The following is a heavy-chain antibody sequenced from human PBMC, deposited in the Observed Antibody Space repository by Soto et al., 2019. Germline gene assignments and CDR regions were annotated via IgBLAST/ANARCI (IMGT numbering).Heavy chain of an antibody. CDR2: INTVNGNP. D-gene: IGHD4-17*01. CDR1: GYNLTNGA. V-gene: IGHV1-3*04. Sequence: QVQLWQSGPEVKIPGASVNLSCKASGYNLTNGAVHWLRQAPGQRPEWLGWINTVNGNPMYSPKFLARVTLTRDTSASTAYMELRGLTSEDTATYYCARGAGRRSVTRAFDIWGQGTVVTVSS. CDR3: ARGAGRRSVTRAFDI. J-gene: IGHJ3*02.